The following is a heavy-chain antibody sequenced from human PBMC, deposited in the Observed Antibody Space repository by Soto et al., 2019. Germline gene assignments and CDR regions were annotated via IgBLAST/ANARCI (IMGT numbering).Heavy chain of an antibody. CDR2: ISSTGTAM. V-gene: IGHV3-48*03. J-gene: IGHJ4*02. CDR1: GFTFSTYE. Sequence: VQLVESGGGLVQPGGSLRLSCEASGFTFSTYEMNWVRQAPGKGLKWVSYISSTGTAMFYADSVKGRFTISRDNAKNSLHLQLNSLRAEDSAVYYCARETHFIDYWGQGILVSVS. CDR3: ARETHFIDY.